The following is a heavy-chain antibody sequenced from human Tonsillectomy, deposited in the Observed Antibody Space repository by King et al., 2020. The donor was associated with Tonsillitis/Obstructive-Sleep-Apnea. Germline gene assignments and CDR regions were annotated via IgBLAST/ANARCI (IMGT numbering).Heavy chain of an antibody. CDR2: IYYSGST. J-gene: IGHJ6*03. Sequence: PLQESGPGLVKPSQTLSLTCTVSGGSISSGGYYWSWIRQHPGKGLEWIGYIYYSGSTYYNPSLKSLVTISVDTSKNQFSLKLSSVTAADTAVYYCARVSYYYGSGSYFSGPDYYYMDVWGKGTTVTVSS. D-gene: IGHD3-10*01. V-gene: IGHV4-31*01. CDR3: ARVSYYYGSGSYFSGPDYYYMDV. CDR1: GGSISSGGYY.